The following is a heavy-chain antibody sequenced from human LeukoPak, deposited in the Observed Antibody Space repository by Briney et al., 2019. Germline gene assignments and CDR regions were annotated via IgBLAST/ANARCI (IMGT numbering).Heavy chain of an antibody. V-gene: IGHV1-46*01. CDR3: ARAPDGSGWYRGYFQH. D-gene: IGHD6-19*01. CDR2: INPSGGST. CDR1: GYTFTNYY. J-gene: IGHJ1*01. Sequence: ASVKVSCKASGYTFTNYYMHWVRQAPGQGLEWMRIINPSGGSTSYAQKFQGRVTMTRDMSTSTVYMELSSLRSEDTAVYYCARAPDGSGWYRGYFQHWGQGTLVTVSS.